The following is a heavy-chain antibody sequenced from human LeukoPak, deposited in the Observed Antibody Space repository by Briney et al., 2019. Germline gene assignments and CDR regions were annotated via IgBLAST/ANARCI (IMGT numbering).Heavy chain of an antibody. CDR2: ISHSGSA. Sequence: SETLSLTCAVSIGSFSDYYWTWIRQPPGKGLEWIGEISHSGSANYSPSLKSRVTISVDTSKNQFSLKLSSVTAADTAVYYCARSYNRVELLYYWGQGTLVTVSS. V-gene: IGHV4-34*01. CDR3: ARSYNRVELLYY. CDR1: IGSFSDYY. J-gene: IGHJ4*02. D-gene: IGHD1-14*01.